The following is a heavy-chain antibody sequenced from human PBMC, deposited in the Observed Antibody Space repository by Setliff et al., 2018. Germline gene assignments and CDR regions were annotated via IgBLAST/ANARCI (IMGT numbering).Heavy chain of an antibody. CDR1: GFTFSSYS. CDR2: ISSSSSYI. Sequence: GGSLRLSCAASGFTFSSYSMNWVRQAPGKGLEWVSSISSSSSYIYYADSVKGRFTISRDNSKNPLYLQMNSLRAEDTAVYYCAKDSTSSTTGSWFDPWGQGTLVTVSS. CDR3: AKDSTSSTTGSWFDP. D-gene: IGHD2-2*01. V-gene: IGHV3-21*04. J-gene: IGHJ5*02.